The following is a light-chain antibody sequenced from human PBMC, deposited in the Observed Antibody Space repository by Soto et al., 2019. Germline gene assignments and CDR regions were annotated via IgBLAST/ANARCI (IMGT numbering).Light chain of an antibody. V-gene: IGKV1-9*01. J-gene: IGKJ1*01. Sequence: IQLTQSPSSLSASVGDRVTITCRASRDIAIYLAWYQQKPGEAPKFLIYDASTLESGVPSRFSGSGFGTEFSLTISSLQPDDFGSYYCQHMRTFGQGTKVDIK. CDR1: RDIAIY. CDR2: DAS. CDR3: QHMRT.